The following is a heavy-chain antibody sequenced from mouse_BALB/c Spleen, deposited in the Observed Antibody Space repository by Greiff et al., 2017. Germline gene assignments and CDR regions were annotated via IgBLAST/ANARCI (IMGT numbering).Heavy chain of an antibody. Sequence: EVKLVESGAELVKPGASVKLSCTASGFNIKDTYMHWVKQRPEQGLEWIGRIDPANGNTKYDPKFQGKATITADTSSNTAYLQLSSLTSEDTAVYYCASGGPSYWYFDVWGAGTTVTVSS. CDR2: IDPANGNT. V-gene: IGHV14-3*02. J-gene: IGHJ1*01. CDR3: ASGGPSYWYFDV. CDR1: GFNIKDTY.